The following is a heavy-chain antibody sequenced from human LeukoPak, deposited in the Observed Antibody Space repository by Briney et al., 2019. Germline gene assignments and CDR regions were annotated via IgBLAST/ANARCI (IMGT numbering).Heavy chain of an antibody. CDR1: GFTFSSYA. D-gene: IGHD1-26*01. CDR2: ISYDGSNK. Sequence: GGSLRLSCAASGFTFSSYAMHWVRQAPGKGLEWVAVISYDGSNKYYADSVKGRFTISRDNSKNTLYLQMNSLRAEDTAVYYCARDEGAPEWFDYWGQEPWPPPPQ. V-gene: IGHV3-30-3*01. CDR3: ARDEGAPEWFDY. J-gene: IGHJ4*01.